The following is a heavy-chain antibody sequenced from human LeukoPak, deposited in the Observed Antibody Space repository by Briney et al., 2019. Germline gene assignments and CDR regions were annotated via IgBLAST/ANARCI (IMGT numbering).Heavy chain of an antibody. Sequence: GESLKISCKGSGYSVTSYWIGWVRQMPGKGLEWMGIIYPDDSDTRYSPSFQGQVTISADKSISTAYLQWSSLKASDTAMYYCARPTRAGMAAAGLDYWGLGTLLTVSS. J-gene: IGHJ4*02. D-gene: IGHD6-13*01. V-gene: IGHV5-51*01. CDR1: GYSVTSYW. CDR3: ARPTRAGMAAAGLDY. CDR2: IYPDDSDT.